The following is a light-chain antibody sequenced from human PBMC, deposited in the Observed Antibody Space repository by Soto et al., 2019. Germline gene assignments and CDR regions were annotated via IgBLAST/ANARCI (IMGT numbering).Light chain of an antibody. CDR1: SGHSDYA. Sequence: QPVLTQSPSASASPGASVKLTCTLSSGHSDYAIAWHQQQPEKGPRYLMKVTSDGSHTKGDGIPDRFSGSSSGADRYLTISSLRSDDEADYYCQAWGTGGVFGGGTELPVL. CDR3: QAWGTGGV. CDR2: VTSDGSH. V-gene: IGLV4-69*01. J-gene: IGLJ3*02.